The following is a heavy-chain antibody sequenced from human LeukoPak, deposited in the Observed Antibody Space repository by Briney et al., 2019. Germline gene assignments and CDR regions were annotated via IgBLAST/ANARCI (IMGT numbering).Heavy chain of an antibody. CDR2: MNPNSGNT. D-gene: IGHD6-13*01. CDR3: ARDRRGKTAGILNWFDP. Sequence: GASVEVSCKASGYTSTSYDINWVRQATGQGLEWMGWMNPNSGNTGYAQKFQGRVTMTRNTSISTAYMELSSLRSEDTAVYYCARDRRGKTAGILNWFDPWGQGTLVTVSS. J-gene: IGHJ5*02. CDR1: GYTSTSYD. V-gene: IGHV1-8*01.